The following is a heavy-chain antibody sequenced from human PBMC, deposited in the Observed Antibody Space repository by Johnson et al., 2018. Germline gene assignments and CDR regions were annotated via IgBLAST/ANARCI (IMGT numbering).Heavy chain of an antibody. CDR3: AKDVGPSVTYYYYGMDI. CDR1: GFSFSTYW. CDR2: INGDESYV. J-gene: IGHJ6*02. Sequence: VQLQESGGGLVQPGGSLRLSCTASGFSFSTYWIHWVRQAPGQGLVWVSRINGDESYVNYVDSVKGRFTLSRDNAKSRVYLQKNSLRAEDTAMYYCAKDVGPSVTYYYYGMDIWGQGATVTFSS. D-gene: IGHD1-26*01. V-gene: IGHV3-74*01.